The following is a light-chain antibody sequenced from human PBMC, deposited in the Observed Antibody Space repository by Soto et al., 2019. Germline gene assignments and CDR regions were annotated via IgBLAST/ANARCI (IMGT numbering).Light chain of an antibody. V-gene: IGKV1-5*01. Sequence: TQSPSTLSLSPGERATLSCRASQIVISYLALYQQKPGKAPKLLISDASSLETGVPSRFSGSGSGTEFTLTINSLQPDDFATYYCQQYKSYWTFGQGTKV. CDR2: DAS. CDR1: QIVISY. J-gene: IGKJ1*01. CDR3: QQYKSYWT.